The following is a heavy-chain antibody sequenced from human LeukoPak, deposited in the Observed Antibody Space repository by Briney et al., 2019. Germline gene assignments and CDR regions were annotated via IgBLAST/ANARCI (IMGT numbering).Heavy chain of an antibody. CDR3: ASAYSGYPFDY. CDR1: GYTFTSYG. J-gene: IGHJ4*02. Sequence: ASVKVSCKASGYTFTSYGISWMRQAPGQGLEWMGWISAYNGNTNYAQKLQGRVTMTTDTSTSTAYMELRSLRSDDTAVYYCASAYSGYPFDYWGQGTLVTVSS. CDR2: ISAYNGNT. V-gene: IGHV1-18*01. D-gene: IGHD5-12*01.